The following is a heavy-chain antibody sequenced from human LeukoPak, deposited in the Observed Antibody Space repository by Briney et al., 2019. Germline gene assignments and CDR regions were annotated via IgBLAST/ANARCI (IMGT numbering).Heavy chain of an antibody. CDR2: ISYDGSNK. CDR1: GFTFSSYA. Sequence: GRSLRLSCAASGFTFSSYAMHWVRQAPGKGLEWVAVISYDGSNKYYADSVKGRFTISRDNSKNTLYLQMNSLRAEDTAVYYCARVVFSSRAPNMDVWGKGTTVTVSS. CDR3: ARVVFSSRAPNMDV. D-gene: IGHD6-19*01. J-gene: IGHJ6*04. V-gene: IGHV3-30*04.